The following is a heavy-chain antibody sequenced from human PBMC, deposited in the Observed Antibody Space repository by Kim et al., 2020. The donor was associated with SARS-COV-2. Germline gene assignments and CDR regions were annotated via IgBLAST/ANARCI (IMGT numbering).Heavy chain of an antibody. CDR3: AKGIVVVPSYYYYYGMDV. CDR2: ISGSGGST. Sequence: GGSLRLSCAASGFTFSSYAMSWVRQAPGKGLEWVSAISGSGGSTYYADSVKGRFTISRDNSKNTLYLQMNSLRAEDTAVYYCAKGIVVVPSYYYYYGMDVWGQGTTVTVSS. J-gene: IGHJ6*02. CDR1: GFTFSSYA. D-gene: IGHD2-2*01. V-gene: IGHV3-23*01.